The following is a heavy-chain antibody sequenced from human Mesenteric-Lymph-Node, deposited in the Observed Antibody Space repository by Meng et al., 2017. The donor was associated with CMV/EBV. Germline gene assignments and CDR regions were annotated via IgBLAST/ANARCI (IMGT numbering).Heavy chain of an antibody. D-gene: IGHD6-13*01. CDR1: GFTFSSYA. CDR2: ISYDGSNK. J-gene: IGHJ4*02. Sequence: GGSLRLSCAASGFTFSSYAMHWVRQAPGKGLEWVAVISYDGSNKYYADSVKGRFTISRDNSKNTLYLQMNSLRAEDTAVYYCARVFSSSWYCDYWGQGTLVTVSS. CDR3: ARVFSSSWYCDY. V-gene: IGHV3-30-3*01.